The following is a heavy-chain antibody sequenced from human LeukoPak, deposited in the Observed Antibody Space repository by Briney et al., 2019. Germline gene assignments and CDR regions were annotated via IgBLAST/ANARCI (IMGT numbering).Heavy chain of an antibody. V-gene: IGHV3-23*01. CDR3: AKRRTTGCFDY. CDR1: GFTFSSYA. D-gene: IGHD4-17*01. CDR2: ISGSGSNT. J-gene: IGHJ4*02. Sequence: GGSLRLSCAASGFTFSSYAMSWVRQAPGKGLEWVSTISGSGSNTFYADSVKGRFTISRDNSKNTLYLQMNSLRAEDTAVYYCAKRRTTGCFDYWGQGTLVTVSS.